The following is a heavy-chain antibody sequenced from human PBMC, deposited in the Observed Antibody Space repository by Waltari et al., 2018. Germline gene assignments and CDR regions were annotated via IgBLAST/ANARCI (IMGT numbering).Heavy chain of an antibody. D-gene: IGHD2-2*01. CDR3: ARDSSTLHDAFDI. CDR2: IYYSGST. CDR1: GGSISSHY. Sequence: QVQLQESGPGLVKPSETLSLTCTVSGGSISSHYWSWIRQPPGKGLEWIGYIYYSGSTNYNPSLKSRVTISVDTSKNQFSLKLSSVTAADTAVYYCARDSSTLHDAFDIWGQGTMVTVSS. V-gene: IGHV4-59*11. J-gene: IGHJ3*02.